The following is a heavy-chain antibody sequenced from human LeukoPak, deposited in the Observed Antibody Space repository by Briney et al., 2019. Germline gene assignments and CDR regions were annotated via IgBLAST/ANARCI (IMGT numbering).Heavy chain of an antibody. D-gene: IGHD3-16*01. J-gene: IGHJ3*02. CDR3: ARGVRDAFDI. CDR1: GFTFSSYS. V-gene: IGHV3-48*01. CDR2: VSSSSRTI. Sequence: GGSLRLSCAASGFTFSSYSMNWVRQAPGKGLEWVSYVSSSSRTIYYADSVKGRFTISRDNAKNSLYLQMNSLRAEDTAVYYCARGVRDAFDIWGQGTMVTVSS.